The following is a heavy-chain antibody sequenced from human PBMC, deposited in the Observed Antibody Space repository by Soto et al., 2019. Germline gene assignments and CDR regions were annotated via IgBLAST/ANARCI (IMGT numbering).Heavy chain of an antibody. D-gene: IGHD3-3*01. CDR2: IIPILGIA. V-gene: IGHV1-69*02. CDR3: ARVPGDYDFWSGYMDV. Sequence: SVKVSCKASGGTFSSYTISWVRQAPGQGLEWMGRIIPILGIANYAQKFQGRVTITADKSTSTAYMELSSLRSEDTAVYYCARVPGDYDFWSGYMDVWGKGTTVTVSS. CDR1: GGTFSSYT. J-gene: IGHJ6*03.